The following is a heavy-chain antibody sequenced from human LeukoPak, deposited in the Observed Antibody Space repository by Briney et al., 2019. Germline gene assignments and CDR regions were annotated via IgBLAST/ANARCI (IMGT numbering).Heavy chain of an antibody. J-gene: IGHJ3*02. CDR2: IKQDGSEK. V-gene: IGHV3-7*03. Sequence: PGGSLRLSCAASGFTFGNYWMTWVRQAPGKGLECVANIKQDGSEKYFMDSVKGRFTISIDNAKNSADLQMNSLRAEDTAVYYCARDMSITTVRGVIILDAFDIWGQGTMVTVSS. CDR1: GFTFGNYW. CDR3: ARDMSITTVRGVIILDAFDI. D-gene: IGHD3-10*01.